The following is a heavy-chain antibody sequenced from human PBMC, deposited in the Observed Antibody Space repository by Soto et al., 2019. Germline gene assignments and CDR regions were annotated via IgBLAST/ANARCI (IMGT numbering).Heavy chain of an antibody. Sequence: EVQLLESGGGLVQPGGSLRLSCAASGFTFSSYAMSWVRQAPGKGLEWVSAISGGGGSIYYADSVKGRFTISRDNSKNTLYLQRNSLRPDDTAVYYCARIKDIVATFDYWGQGTLVTVSS. CDR2: ISGGGGSI. CDR3: ARIKDIVATFDY. V-gene: IGHV3-23*01. D-gene: IGHD5-12*01. J-gene: IGHJ4*02. CDR1: GFTFSSYA.